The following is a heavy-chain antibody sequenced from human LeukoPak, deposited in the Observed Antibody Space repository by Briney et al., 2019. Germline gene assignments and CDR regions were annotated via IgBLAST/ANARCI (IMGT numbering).Heavy chain of an antibody. V-gene: IGHV3-30*02. J-gene: IGHJ4*02. CDR2: IRYDGNKE. CDR3: AKDDPFFDY. CDR1: GFTFSSYG. Sequence: GGSLRLSCAASGFTFSSYGMHWVRQAPGKGLEWVAFIRYDGNKENYADPVKGRFTISRDNSKNTVFLQMDSLRTEDTAVYYCAKDDPFFDYWGQGTLVTVSS.